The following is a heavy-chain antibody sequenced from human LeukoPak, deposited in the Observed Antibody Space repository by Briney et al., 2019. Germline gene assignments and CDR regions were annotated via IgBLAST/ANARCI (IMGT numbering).Heavy chain of an antibody. Sequence: PGGSLRLSCTTSGFTFSDYYMSWFRQAPGKGLEWLSYIDGIPDNVYYADSVRGRFTISRDNAKNSLYLQMNSLRGEDTAVYYCVRAYYRGYSDDFGSWGQGTLVTVSS. CDR3: VRAYYRGYSDDFGS. D-gene: IGHD3-10*01. J-gene: IGHJ4*02. CDR2: IDGIPDNV. V-gene: IGHV3-11*01. CDR1: GFTFSDYY.